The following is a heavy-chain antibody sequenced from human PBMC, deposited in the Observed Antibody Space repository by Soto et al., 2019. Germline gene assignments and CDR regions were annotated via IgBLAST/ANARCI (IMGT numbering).Heavy chain of an antibody. J-gene: IGHJ6*01. D-gene: IGHD3-22*01. CDR2: IYSSGST. V-gene: IGHV4-4*07. Sequence: MRQPAGKEKEWIGRIYSSGSTNYNPSFKSRLTMSVDTSKNQFSLKLSSVTAADTAVYYCARVLIISSMD. CDR3: ARVLIISSMD.